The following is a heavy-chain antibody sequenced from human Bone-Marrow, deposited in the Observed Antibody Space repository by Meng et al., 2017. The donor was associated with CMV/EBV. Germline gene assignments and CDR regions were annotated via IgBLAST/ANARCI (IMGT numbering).Heavy chain of an antibody. D-gene: IGHD6-13*01. CDR2: IYTSGST. CDR1: AGSISSGSYY. J-gene: IGHJ4*02. CDR3: PSAGYSSSWYFDY. Sequence: GQRPDPGPGLVTPSPPLSLTCTVSAGSISSGSYYWSWTRQPARKGLEWIGRIYTSGSTNYNPSLKSRVTISVDTSKNQFSLKLSSATAADTAVYYCPSAGYSSSWYFDYWGQGTLVTVSS. V-gene: IGHV4-61*02.